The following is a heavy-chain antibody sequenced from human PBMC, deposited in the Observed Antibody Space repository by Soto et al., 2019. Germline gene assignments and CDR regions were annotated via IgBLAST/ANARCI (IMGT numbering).Heavy chain of an antibody. CDR2: IDIFSATI. CDR1: GFTFSDYN. V-gene: IGHV3-48*02. D-gene: IGHD2-15*01. CDR3: ARDGVAVLDF. J-gene: IGHJ4*02. Sequence: EVQLLESGGGLVQPGGSLRLSCAASGFTFSDYNMIWVRQAPGKGLEWVSYIDIFSATIYYADSVRGRFTISRDNAKNALYLQMNSLRDEDTAVDYCARDGVAVLDFWGQGTLVNVSS.